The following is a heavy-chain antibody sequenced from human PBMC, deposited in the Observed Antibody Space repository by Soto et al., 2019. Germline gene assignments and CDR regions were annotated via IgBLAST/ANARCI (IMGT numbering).Heavy chain of an antibody. V-gene: IGHV3-48*03. CDR3: ARDNYDTSGYFLDY. Sequence: EVQLVESGGGLVQPGGSLRLSCAASGFTFSNYEMNWVRQAPGKGLEWVSYISSTGSHIYYADSVKGRFTISRDSAKNSLHLQMNRLRAEDTAVYYCARDNYDTSGYFLDYWGQGTLVTVSS. J-gene: IGHJ4*02. D-gene: IGHD3-22*01. CDR2: ISSTGSHI. CDR1: GFTFSNYE.